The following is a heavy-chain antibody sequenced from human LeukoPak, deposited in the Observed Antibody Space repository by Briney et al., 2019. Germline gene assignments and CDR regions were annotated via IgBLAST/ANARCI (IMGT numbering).Heavy chain of an antibody. Sequence: PGGSLRLSCAASGFTFSSYSMNWVRQAPGKGLEWVSYISSPDTTTYYADSVKGRFTISRDNAKNSLSLQMNSLRAEDTAVYYCARAGGHSSPAGSWGQGTLVTVSS. CDR2: ISSPDTTT. J-gene: IGHJ5*02. CDR3: ARAGGHSSPAGS. CDR1: GFTFSSYS. D-gene: IGHD6-13*01. V-gene: IGHV3-48*01.